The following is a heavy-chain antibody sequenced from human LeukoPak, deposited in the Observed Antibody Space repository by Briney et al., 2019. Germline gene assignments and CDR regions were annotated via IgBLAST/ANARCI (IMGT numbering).Heavy chain of an antibody. CDR3: ARGRAKYYGSGSYHIHFDY. J-gene: IGHJ4*02. V-gene: IGHV4-34*01. CDR2: INHSGST. Sequence: GSLRLSCAASGFTFRTYSMNWVRQPPGKGLEWIGEINHSGSTNYNPSLKSRVTISVDTSKNQFSLKLSSVTAADTAVYYCARGRAKYYGSGSYHIHFDYWGQGTLVTVSS. D-gene: IGHD3-10*01. CDR1: GFTFRTYS.